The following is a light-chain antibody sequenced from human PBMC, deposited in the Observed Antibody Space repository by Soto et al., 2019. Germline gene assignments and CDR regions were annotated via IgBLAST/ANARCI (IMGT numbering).Light chain of an antibody. CDR3: QQYGSSPRVT. V-gene: IGKV3-20*01. CDR2: GAS. CDR1: QSVSSSY. Sequence: EIVLTQSPGTLSLSPGERATLSCRASQSVSSSYLAWYQQKPGQAPRLLIYGASSRATGIPDRFSGSGSGTDFTLTIRRLEPEDFAVYYCQQYGSSPRVTFGQGTKREI. J-gene: IGKJ2*01.